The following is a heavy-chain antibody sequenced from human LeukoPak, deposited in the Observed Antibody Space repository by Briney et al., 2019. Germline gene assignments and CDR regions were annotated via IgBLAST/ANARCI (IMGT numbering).Heavy chain of an antibody. V-gene: IGHV4-59*01. Sequence: SETLSLTCTVSGGSISTYYWSWIRQPPGKGLEWIGYIYYSGSTNHNPSLKSRVTISVDTSKNQFSLRLSSVTAADTAVYYCARNTYYYGSGSYSYWGQGTLVTVSS. CDR3: ARNTYYYGSGSYSY. J-gene: IGHJ4*02. CDR1: GGSISTYY. CDR2: IYYSGST. D-gene: IGHD3-10*01.